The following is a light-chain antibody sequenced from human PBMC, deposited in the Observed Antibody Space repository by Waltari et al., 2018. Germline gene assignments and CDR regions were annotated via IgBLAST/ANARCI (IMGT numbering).Light chain of an antibody. Sequence: QSGLTQPASVSGSPGQSITISCPGTRSDVGNYNLVAWYQQYPDKAPKLMIYETAKRTSGVSDRFSGSKSGNTASLTISGLQAEDEADYYCCSYAGLGTYVFGTGTKVTVL. CDR3: CSYAGLGTYV. J-gene: IGLJ1*01. CDR2: ETA. V-gene: IGLV2-23*01. CDR1: RSDVGNYNL.